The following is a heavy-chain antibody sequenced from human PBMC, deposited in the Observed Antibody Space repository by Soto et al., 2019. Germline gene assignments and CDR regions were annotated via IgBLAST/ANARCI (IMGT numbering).Heavy chain of an antibody. CDR2: IGHLETT. CDR3: GRLNQEDFNRNRDWFDP. Sequence: SETLSLTCSVSGVAMTYGGYSWSWIRQSPEKGLEWLGYIGHLETTYYNPSFKSRLSLSIDRTRNQFSLSLSSMTAADKAVYYCGRLNQEDFNRNRDWFDPWGQGSLVTVSS. J-gene: IGHJ5*02. CDR1: GVAMTYGGYS. V-gene: IGHV4-30-2*06.